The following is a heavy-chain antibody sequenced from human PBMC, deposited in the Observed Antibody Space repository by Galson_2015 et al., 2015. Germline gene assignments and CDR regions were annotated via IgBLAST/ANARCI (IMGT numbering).Heavy chain of an antibody. Sequence: SETLSLTCTVSGGSISSSSYYWGWIRQPPGKGLEWIGSIYYSGSTYYNPSLKSRVTISVDTSKNQFSLKLSSVTAADTAVYYCARHYYFYGMDVWGQGTTVTVSS. CDR1: GGSISSSSYY. V-gene: IGHV4-39*01. CDR3: ARHYYFYGMDV. J-gene: IGHJ6*02. CDR2: IYYSGST.